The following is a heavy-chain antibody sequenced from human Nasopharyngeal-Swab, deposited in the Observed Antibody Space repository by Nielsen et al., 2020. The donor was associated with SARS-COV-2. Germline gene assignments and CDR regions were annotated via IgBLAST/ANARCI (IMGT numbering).Heavy chain of an antibody. CDR3: TTDFYFDY. CDR2: IGDKDHTYDT. Sequence: GGSLRLSCAASGFIFSGSAINWVRQASGKGLEWVGRIGDKDHTYDTTYGASVQGRFTISRNDSKKTTFLQMDSLKTEDTALYYCTTDFYFDYWGQGTLVTVSS. J-gene: IGHJ4*02. V-gene: IGHV3-73*01. CDR1: GFIFSGSA.